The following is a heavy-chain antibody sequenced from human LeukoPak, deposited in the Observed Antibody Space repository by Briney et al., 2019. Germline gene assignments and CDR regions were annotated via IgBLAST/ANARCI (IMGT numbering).Heavy chain of an antibody. CDR2: MNPNSGNT. D-gene: IGHD3-10*01. V-gene: IGHV1-8*03. CDR3: ATSGSGRSWDWFAP. Sequence: ASVKVSCKASGYTFTSYDINWVRQATGQGLEWMGWMNPNSGNTGYAQKFQGRVTITRNTSISTAYMELSSLRSEDTAVYYCATSGSGRSWDWFAPWGQGTLVIVSS. J-gene: IGHJ5*02. CDR1: GYTFTSYD.